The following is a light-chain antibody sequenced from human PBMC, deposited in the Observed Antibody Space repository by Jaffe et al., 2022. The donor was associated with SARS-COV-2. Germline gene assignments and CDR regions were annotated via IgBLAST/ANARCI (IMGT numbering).Light chain of an antibody. J-gene: IGLJ2*01. CDR1: SSNIGNNY. Sequence: QSVLTQPPSVSAAPGQKVTISCSGSSSNIGNNYVSWYQQLPGTAPKLLIYDDSERPSGIPDRFSGSKSGTSATLGITGLRTGDEADYYCGTWDSSLTTGIFGGGTKLTVL. V-gene: IGLV1-51*01. CDR3: GTWDSSLTTGI. CDR2: DDS.